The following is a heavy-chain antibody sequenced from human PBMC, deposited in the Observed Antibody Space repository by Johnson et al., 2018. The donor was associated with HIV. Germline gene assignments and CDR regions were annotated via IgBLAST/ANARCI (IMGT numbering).Heavy chain of an antibody. V-gene: IGHV3-30*04. CDR2: ISYDGSNK. CDR3: ARGIIVSPDAFDF. Sequence: QLVESGGGVVQPGRSLRLSCVVSGFNFSSYDIDWVRQAPGKGLEWLAAISYDGSNKFYADSVQGRFTISRDNSKNTLYLQMNSLRREDTAVYYCARGIIVSPDAFDFWGLGTMVTVSS. D-gene: IGHD5/OR15-5a*01. J-gene: IGHJ3*01. CDR1: GFNFSSYD.